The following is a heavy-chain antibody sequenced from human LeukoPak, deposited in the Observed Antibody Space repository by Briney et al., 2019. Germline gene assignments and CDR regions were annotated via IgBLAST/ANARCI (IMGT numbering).Heavy chain of an antibody. CDR2: IIPIFGTA. D-gene: IGHD5-18*01. J-gene: IGHJ4*02. Sequence: ASVKVSCKASGGTFSSYAISWVRQAPGQGLEWMGRIIPIFGTANYAQKFQGRVTITTDESTSTAYMELSSLRSEDMAVYYCARDQTLQLWYFTFDYWGQGTLVTVSS. V-gene: IGHV1-69*05. CDR1: GGTFSSYA. CDR3: ARDQTLQLWYFTFDY.